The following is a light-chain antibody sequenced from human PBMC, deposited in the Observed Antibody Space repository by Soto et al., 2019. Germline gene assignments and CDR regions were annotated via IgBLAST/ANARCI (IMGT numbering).Light chain of an antibody. CDR3: SSYTSSRTPI. V-gene: IGLV2-14*01. CDR1: SSDVGGYNY. Sequence: QSVLTQPASVSGSPGQSITISCTGTSSDVGGYNYVSWYQQHPGKAPKLLIYEVSNRPSGVSNRFSGSKSGNTASLTISGLQAEVEADYYCSSYTSSRTPIFGTGTKLTVL. J-gene: IGLJ1*01. CDR2: EVS.